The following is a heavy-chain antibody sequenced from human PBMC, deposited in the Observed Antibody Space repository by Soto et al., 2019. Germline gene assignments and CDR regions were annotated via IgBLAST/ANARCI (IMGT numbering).Heavy chain of an antibody. CDR2: ISGGGRPI. Sequence: PGGSLRLSCAASGFTFSTFSMNWVRQAPGRGLEWISYISGGGRPISYADSVKGRFTISRDNAKNSLYLQMNSLRAEDTAVYYCAREANDFWSGYYSFGENYYYYYGMDVWGQGTTVTVSS. J-gene: IGHJ6*02. D-gene: IGHD3-3*01. V-gene: IGHV3-48*04. CDR3: AREANDFWSGYYSFGENYYYYYGMDV. CDR1: GFTFSTFS.